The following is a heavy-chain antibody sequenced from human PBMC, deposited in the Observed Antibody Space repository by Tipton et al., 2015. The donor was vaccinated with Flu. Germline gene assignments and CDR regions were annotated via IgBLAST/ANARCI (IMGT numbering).Heavy chain of an antibody. D-gene: IGHD4-11*01. CDR1: GDSIRSSNYY. CDR2: ICHSGNT. V-gene: IGHV4-39*07. Sequence: TLSLTCTVSGDSIRSSNYYWGWIRQPPGKGLDWIGNICHSGNTYYNPSLKSRITISVDRSKNQFSLKLRSVTAADTAVYFCARRDYSNYVSEPKNWFDSWGQGTLVTVSS. CDR3: ARRDYSNYVSEPKNWFDS. J-gene: IGHJ5*01.